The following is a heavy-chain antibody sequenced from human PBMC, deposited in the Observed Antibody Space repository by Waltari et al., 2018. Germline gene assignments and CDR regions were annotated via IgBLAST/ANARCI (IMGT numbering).Heavy chain of an antibody. CDR2: INHSGST. V-gene: IGHV4-34*01. CDR1: GGSFSGYY. D-gene: IGHD3-10*01. Sequence: QVQLQQWGAGLLKPSETLSLTCAVYGGSFSGYYWSWIRQPPGKGLEWIGEINHSGSTNYNPSLKSRVTISVETSKNQFSLKLSSVTAADTAVYYCASSRTYYYGSGSYPPYYYGMDVWAKGPRSPSP. J-gene: IGHJ6*02. CDR3: ASSRTYYYGSGSYPPYYYGMDV.